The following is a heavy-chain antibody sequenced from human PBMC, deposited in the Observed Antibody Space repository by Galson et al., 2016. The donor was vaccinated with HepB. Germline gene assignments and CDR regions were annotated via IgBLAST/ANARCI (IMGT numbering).Heavy chain of an antibody. CDR3: ASLQPAVWWSPHRGMDV. D-gene: IGHD2-21*01. J-gene: IGHJ6*02. CDR1: GYTFTGYY. Sequence: SVKVSCKASGYTFTGYYMHWLRQAPGQGLEWLGWINPNSGDTNYAQKFQGRVTMTRDTSIDTAYMDLSGLRADDTAVYYCASLQPAVWWSPHRGMDVWGQGTTVTVS. V-gene: IGHV1-2*02. CDR2: INPNSGDT.